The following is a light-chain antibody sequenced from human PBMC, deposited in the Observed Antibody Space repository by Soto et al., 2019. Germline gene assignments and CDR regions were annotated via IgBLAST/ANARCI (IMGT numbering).Light chain of an antibody. CDR2: WAS. Sequence: DIVMTQSPDSLAVSLGERATINCKSSQSLLYSFNNENYLAWYQQKPGQPPKLLIYWASNRESGVPDRFTGSGSGTDFTLTISSLQAEDVAFYYCQQYYITPLTFGGGTKVEIK. J-gene: IGKJ4*01. CDR1: QSLLYSFNNENY. CDR3: QQYYITPLT. V-gene: IGKV4-1*01.